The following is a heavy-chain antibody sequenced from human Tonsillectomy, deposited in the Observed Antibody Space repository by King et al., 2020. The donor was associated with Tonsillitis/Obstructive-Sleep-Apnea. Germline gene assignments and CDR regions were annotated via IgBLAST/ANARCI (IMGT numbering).Heavy chain of an antibody. V-gene: IGHV3-30*04. CDR2: ISYDRSNK. CDR1: GFTFSTYA. J-gene: IGHJ3*02. CDR3: ARDRDCSSTSCYNAFDI. Sequence: VQLVESGGGVVQPGMSLRLSCAASGFTFSTYAMHWVRQAPGKGLEWVAVISYDRSNKYYADSVKGRFTISRDNSKNMLYLQMNSLRTEDTAVYYCARDRDCSSTSCYNAFDIWGQGSMVTVSS. D-gene: IGHD2-2*02.